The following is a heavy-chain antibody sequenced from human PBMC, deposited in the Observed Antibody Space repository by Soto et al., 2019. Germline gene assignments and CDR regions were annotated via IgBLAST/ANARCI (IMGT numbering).Heavy chain of an antibody. CDR1: GFTFDDYA. Sequence: GGSLRLSCAASGFTFDDYAMHWVRQAPGKGLEWVSGISWNSGSIGYADSVKGRFTISRDNAKNSLYLQMNSLRAEDTALYYCAKDPYYYGSGSYYRYFDYWGQGTLVTVSS. CDR2: ISWNSGSI. D-gene: IGHD3-10*01. CDR3: AKDPYYYGSGSYYRYFDY. J-gene: IGHJ4*02. V-gene: IGHV3-9*01.